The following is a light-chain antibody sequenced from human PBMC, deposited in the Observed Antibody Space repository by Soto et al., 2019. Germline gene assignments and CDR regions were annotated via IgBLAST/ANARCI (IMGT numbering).Light chain of an antibody. CDR1: QSVSSSY. Sequence: EIVLTQSPGTLSLSPGERATLSCRASQSVSSSYLAWYQQKPGQAPRLLIYGASSRATGIPDRFSGSGSGTDFTLTISRLEPEDFAVYYCQQYGSSPPERTFGGGTKVDI. CDR3: QQYGSSPPERT. V-gene: IGKV3-20*01. J-gene: IGKJ4*01. CDR2: GAS.